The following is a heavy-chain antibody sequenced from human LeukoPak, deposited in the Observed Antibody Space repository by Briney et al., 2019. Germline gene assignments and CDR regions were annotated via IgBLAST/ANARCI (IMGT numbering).Heavy chain of an antibody. D-gene: IGHD4-17*01. CDR3: ARDYSTVTTFFDY. V-gene: IGHV3-48*01. Sequence: GGSLRLSCAASGFIFRSYSMNWVRQAPGKGLEWVSYISGGSTTIYYADSVKGRFTISRDNAKNSLYLQMNSLRAEDTAVYYCARDYSTVTTFFDYWGQGTLVTVSS. CDR1: GFIFRSYS. J-gene: IGHJ4*02. CDR2: ISGGSTTI.